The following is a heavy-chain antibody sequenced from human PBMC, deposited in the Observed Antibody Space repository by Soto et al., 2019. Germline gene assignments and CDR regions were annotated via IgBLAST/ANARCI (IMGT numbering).Heavy chain of an antibody. V-gene: IGHV6-1*01. D-gene: IGHD6-19*01. Sequence: PSQTLSLTCAISVDSVSSNSAAWNWIRQSPSRGLEWLGRTYYRSKSYNDYAVSVKSRITINPDTSKNQFSLQLNSVTPEDTAVYYCARNYRYTSGWYAENYFGYWGQGTLVTVSS. CDR2: TYYRSKSYN. CDR1: VDSVSSNSAA. J-gene: IGHJ4*02. CDR3: ARNYRYTSGWYAENYFGY.